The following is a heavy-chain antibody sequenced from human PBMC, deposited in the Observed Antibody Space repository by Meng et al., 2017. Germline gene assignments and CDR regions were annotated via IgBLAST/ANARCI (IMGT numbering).Heavy chain of an antibody. CDR3: ARDNGQWLVLDY. D-gene: IGHD6-19*01. Sequence: SETLSLTCTVSGGSISSGSYYWSWIRQPAGKGLEWIGRIYTSGSTNYNPSLKSRVTISVDTSKNQFSLKLSSVTAADTAVYYCARDNGQWLVLDYWGQGTMVTVS. V-gene: IGHV4-61*02. CDR2: IYTSGST. CDR1: GGSISSGSYY. J-gene: IGHJ4*02.